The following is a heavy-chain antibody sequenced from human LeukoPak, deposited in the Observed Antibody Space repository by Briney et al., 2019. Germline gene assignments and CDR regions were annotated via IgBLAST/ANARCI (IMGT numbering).Heavy chain of an antibody. V-gene: IGHV3-30*04. Sequence: QPGRSLRLSCAASGFTFSSYAMDWVRQAPGKGLEWVAVVSYDGSNKFHADSVKGRFTIFRDNSKNTLYLQMNSLRAEDTAVYYCARDWSLGYSIDYWGQGTLVTVSS. CDR3: ARDWSLGYSIDY. J-gene: IGHJ4*02. CDR2: VSYDGSNK. D-gene: IGHD5-18*01. CDR1: GFTFSSYA.